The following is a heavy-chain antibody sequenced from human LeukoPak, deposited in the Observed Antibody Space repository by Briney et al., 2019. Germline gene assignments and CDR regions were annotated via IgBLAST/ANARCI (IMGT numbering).Heavy chain of an antibody. D-gene: IGHD5-12*01. V-gene: IGHV3-23*01. CDR3: AISPLRGYFDL. J-gene: IGHJ2*01. Sequence: GGSLRLSCAASGFTFSSSAMSWVRQAPGKGLEWVSAISNNGGYTYYADSVKGRFTISRDNSKDTLYLQMRNLRVDDTAVYYCAISPLRGYFDLWGRGTLVTVSS. CDR2: ISNNGGYT. CDR1: GFTFSSSA.